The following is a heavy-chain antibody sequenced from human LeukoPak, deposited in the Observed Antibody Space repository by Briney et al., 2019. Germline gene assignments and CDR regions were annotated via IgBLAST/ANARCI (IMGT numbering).Heavy chain of an antibody. Sequence: SETLSLTCAVYGGSFSGYYWSWIRQPPGKGLEWIGEINHSGSTNYNPALKSRVTISVDTSKNQFSLKLSSVTAADTAVYYCARATAAGDYYYGMDVWGQGTTVTVSS. CDR1: GGSFSGYY. V-gene: IGHV4-34*01. D-gene: IGHD6-13*01. J-gene: IGHJ6*02. CDR3: ARATAAGDYYYGMDV. CDR2: INHSGST.